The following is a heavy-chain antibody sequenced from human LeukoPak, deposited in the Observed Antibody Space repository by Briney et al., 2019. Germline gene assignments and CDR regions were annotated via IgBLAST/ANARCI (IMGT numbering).Heavy chain of an antibody. Sequence: PSETLSLTCSVSGGSISSYHWSWIRQPPGKGLEWIGYIYNSGSTNYNPSLKSRVTMSLDTSKNQFSVRLTSVTAADTAMYYCARGGGFSYADYWGQGTLVTVSS. V-gene: IGHV4-59*01. CDR1: GGSISSYH. D-gene: IGHD5-18*01. CDR2: IYNSGST. J-gene: IGHJ4*02. CDR3: ARGGGFSYADY.